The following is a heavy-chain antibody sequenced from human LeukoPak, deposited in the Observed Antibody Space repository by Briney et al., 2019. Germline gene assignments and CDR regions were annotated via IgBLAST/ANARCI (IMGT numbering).Heavy chain of an antibody. CDR3: ARIDTGS. V-gene: IGHV4-61*02. CDR1: GGSINSGSYY. CDR2: IYTSGST. Sequence: SETLSLTCTVSGGSINSGSYYWSWIRQPAGKGLEWIGRIYTSGSTSSNPSLKSRVTMSVDTSKNQFSLRLSSVTAADTAVYYCARIDTGSWGQGTLVTVSS. D-gene: IGHD1-26*01. J-gene: IGHJ4*02.